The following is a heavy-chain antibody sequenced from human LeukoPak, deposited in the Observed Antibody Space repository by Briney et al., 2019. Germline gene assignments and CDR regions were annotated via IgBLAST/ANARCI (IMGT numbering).Heavy chain of an antibody. V-gene: IGHV3-23*01. CDR1: GFTFSIYA. J-gene: IGHJ4*02. CDR3: ARYDYGGNRLFDY. CDR2: ISGSGGST. Sequence: PGGSLRLSCAASGFTFSIYAMSWVRQSPGQGLEWVSAISGSGGSTYYADSVKGRFTISRDNSKNTLYLQMNSLRAEDTAVYYCARYDYGGNRLFDYWGQGSLVTVSS. D-gene: IGHD4-23*01.